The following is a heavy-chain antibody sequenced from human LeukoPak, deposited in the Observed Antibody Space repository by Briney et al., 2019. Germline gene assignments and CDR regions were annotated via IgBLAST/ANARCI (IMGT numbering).Heavy chain of an antibody. V-gene: IGHV4-39*01. CDR3: ARLAYSGSYPNYFDY. Sequence: SETLSLTCTASGGSISNSGYYWGWIRRPPGKGLEWIGTIYYRGSTYYNSSLKSRVTISVDTSKNQFSLRLTSVTAADTAVYYCARLAYSGSYPNYFDYWGQGTLVTVSS. D-gene: IGHD1-26*01. CDR1: GGSISNSGYY. CDR2: IYYRGST. J-gene: IGHJ4*02.